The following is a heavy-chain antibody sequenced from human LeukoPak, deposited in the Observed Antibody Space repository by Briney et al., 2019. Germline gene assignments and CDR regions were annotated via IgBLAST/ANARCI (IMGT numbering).Heavy chain of an antibody. J-gene: IGHJ4*02. D-gene: IGHD5-12*01. Sequence: PGRSLRLSCAASGFTFSSYAMHWVRQAPGKGLEWVSSISSSSSYIYYADSVKGRFTISRDNAKNSLYLQMNSLRAEDTAVYYCASNSGYDYVDYFDYWGQGTLVTVSS. CDR3: ASNSGYDYVDYFDY. CDR2: ISSSSSYI. CDR1: GFTFSSYA. V-gene: IGHV3-21*01.